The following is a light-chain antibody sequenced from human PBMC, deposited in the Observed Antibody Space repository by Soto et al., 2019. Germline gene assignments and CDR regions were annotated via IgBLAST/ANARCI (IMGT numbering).Light chain of an antibody. V-gene: IGKV1-5*01. J-gene: IGKJ1*01. Sequence: DIEMTQTPYSLSASVGDRVTITCRASPTISNWLAWYKVKQGKAPKLLIHDATSLESGVQSRFSGSGSGTEFTLTISSMQPDDFATYHCQLYSSYWTFGPGTQV. CDR1: PTISNW. CDR3: QLYSSYWT. CDR2: DAT.